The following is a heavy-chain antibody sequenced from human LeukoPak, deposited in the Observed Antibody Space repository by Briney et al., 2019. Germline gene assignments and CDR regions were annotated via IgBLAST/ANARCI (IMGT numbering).Heavy chain of an antibody. V-gene: IGHV3-23*01. CDR3: AKAPPRLTTVTTFLH. CDR1: GFTFSSYA. CDR2: ISGSGGST. D-gene: IGHD4-11*01. Sequence: PGRSLRLSCAASGFTFSSYAMSWDRQAPGKGLEWVSAISGSGGSTYYADSVKGRFTISRDNSKNTLYLQMNSLRAEDTAVYYCAKAPPRLTTVTTFLHWGQGTLVTVSS. J-gene: IGHJ4*02.